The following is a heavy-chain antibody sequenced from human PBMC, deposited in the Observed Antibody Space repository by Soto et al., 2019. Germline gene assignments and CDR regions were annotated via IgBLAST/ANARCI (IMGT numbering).Heavy chain of an antibody. V-gene: IGHV4-59*01. J-gene: IGHJ6*02. CDR3: AREVQQWLLDYYYGMDV. CDR2: MYNTGST. Sequence: SETLSLTCTVSGGSISGYYWSWIRQPPGKGLEWIGYMYNTGSTVYNPSFKSRVTISVDTSKNQFSLKLNSVTAADTAVYYCAREVQQWLLDYYYGMDVWGQGTTVTVS. CDR1: GGSISGYY. D-gene: IGHD6-19*01.